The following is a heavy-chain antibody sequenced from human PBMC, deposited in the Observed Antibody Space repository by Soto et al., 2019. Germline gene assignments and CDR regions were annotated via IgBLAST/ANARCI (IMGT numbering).Heavy chain of an antibody. J-gene: IGHJ3*01. CDR2: ISGSSDRT. Sequence: EVQVLESGGDLVQPGGPLRLSCAASGSTIRNYAMSWVRQAPGKALEWVSGISGSSDRTYYADSVKGRFTISKDTSSNTLYLQMNSLRVEDTAVYHCEGSWTWGQGTMVTVSS. CDR1: GSTIRNYA. CDR3: EGSWT. V-gene: IGHV3-23*01. D-gene: IGHD5-12*01.